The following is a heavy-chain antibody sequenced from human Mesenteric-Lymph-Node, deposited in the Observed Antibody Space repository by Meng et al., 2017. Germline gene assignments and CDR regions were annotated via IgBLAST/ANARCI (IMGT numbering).Heavy chain of an antibody. V-gene: IGHV7-4-1*02. CDR1: GYTFTSYY. Sequence: QVTLVQSGAEVKKPGASVKVSCKASGYTFTSYYMHWVRQATGQGLEWMGWINTNTGNPTYAQGFTGRFVFSLDTSVSTAYLQISSLKAEDTAVYYCARAEAIIYGSGSYYPFDYWGQGTLVTVSS. J-gene: IGHJ4*02. D-gene: IGHD3-10*01. CDR3: ARAEAIIYGSGSYYPFDY. CDR2: INTNTGNP.